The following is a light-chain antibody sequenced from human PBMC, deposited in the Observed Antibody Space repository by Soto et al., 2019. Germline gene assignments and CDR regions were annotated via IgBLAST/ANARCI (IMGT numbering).Light chain of an antibody. CDR3: QSYDSSLSGYV. V-gene: IGLV1-40*01. Sequence: QAVVTQPPSVSGAPGQRVTISCTGSSSNIGAGYDVHWYQQLPGTAPKLLIYGNNNRPSGVPDRFSGSKSGTSASLAITGLQAEDEADYYCQSYDSSLSGYVFGTGTKVTV. CDR2: GNN. CDR1: SSNIGAGYD. J-gene: IGLJ1*01.